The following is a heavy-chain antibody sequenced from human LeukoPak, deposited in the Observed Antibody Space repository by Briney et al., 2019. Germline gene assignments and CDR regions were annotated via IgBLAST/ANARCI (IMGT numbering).Heavy chain of an antibody. CDR3: TKDVSTGWSFDY. J-gene: IGHJ4*02. V-gene: IGHV3-30*02. Sequence: PGGSLRLSCAASGFTFNNYGMHWVRQAPGKGLEWVTFTSNHGNDQYYADSVQGRFIISRDNSKNTLYLQINSLTIEDTAVYYCTKDVSTGWSFDYWGQGALVTVSS. CDR1: GFTFNNYG. CDR2: TSNHGNDQ. D-gene: IGHD6-19*01.